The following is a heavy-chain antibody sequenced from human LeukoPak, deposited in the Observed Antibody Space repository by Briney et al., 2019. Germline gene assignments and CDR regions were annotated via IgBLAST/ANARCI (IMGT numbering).Heavy chain of an antibody. D-gene: IGHD3-10*01. J-gene: IGHJ4*01. CDR1: GFTFSSYW. CDR3: ARSEYSFDY. Sequence: GGSLRLSCAASGFTFSSYWMHWVRQPSGKGLVWVSRINSDGSSTSYADSVKGRFTVSRDNAKNTLYLQMNSLRAEDTAVYYCARSEYSFDYWGHGTLVTVSS. CDR2: INSDGSST. V-gene: IGHV3-74*01.